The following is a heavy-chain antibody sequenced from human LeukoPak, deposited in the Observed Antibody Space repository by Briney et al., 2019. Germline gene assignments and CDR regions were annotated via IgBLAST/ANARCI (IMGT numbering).Heavy chain of an antibody. J-gene: IGHJ4*02. Sequence: GGSLRLSCAASGFTFSSYGMHWVRQAPGKGLEWVAVIWYDGSNKYYADSVKGRFTISRDNSKNTLYLQMNSLRAEDTAVYYCARPYYYGSGSYYYYFDYWGQGTLVTVSS. V-gene: IGHV3-33*01. CDR1: GFTFSSYG. D-gene: IGHD3-10*01. CDR3: ARPYYYGSGSYYYYFDY. CDR2: IWYDGSNK.